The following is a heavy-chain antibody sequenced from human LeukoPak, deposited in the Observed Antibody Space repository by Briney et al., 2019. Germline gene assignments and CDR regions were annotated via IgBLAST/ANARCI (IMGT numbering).Heavy chain of an antibody. J-gene: IGHJ4*02. V-gene: IGHV3-11*01. CDR1: GFTFSDYY. Sequence: GVSLRLSCAASGFTFSDYYMSWIRQAPGKGLEWVSYISSSGSTIYYADSVKGRFTISRDNAKNSLYLQMNSLRAEDTAVYYCARGEVPATAMIDYWGQGTLVTVSS. CDR3: ARGEVPATAMIDY. D-gene: IGHD2-2*01. CDR2: ISSSGSTI.